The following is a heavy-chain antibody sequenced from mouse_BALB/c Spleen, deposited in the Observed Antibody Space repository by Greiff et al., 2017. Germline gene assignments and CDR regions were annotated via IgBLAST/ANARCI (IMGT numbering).Heavy chain of an antibody. CDR2: ISDGGSYT. J-gene: IGHJ4*01. CDR1: GFTFSDYY. D-gene: IGHD2-4*01. CDR3: ARGPYDYDEGYAMDY. V-gene: IGHV5-4*02. Sequence: EVQGVESGGGLVKPGGSLKLSCAASGFTFSDYYMYWVRQTPEKRLEWVATISDGGSYTYYPDSVKGRFTISRDNAKNNLYLQMSSLKSEDTAMYYCARGPYDYDEGYAMDYWGQGTSVTVSS.